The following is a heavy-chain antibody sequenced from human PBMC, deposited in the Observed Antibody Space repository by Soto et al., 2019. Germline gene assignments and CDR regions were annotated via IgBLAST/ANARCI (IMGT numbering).Heavy chain of an antibody. CDR3: ARGSSSGWLYY. CDR1: GYTFTRYY. V-gene: IGHV1-46*01. D-gene: IGHD6-19*01. CDR2: SNPSGRST. J-gene: IGHJ4*02. Sequence: QVQLVQSGAEVKKPGASVKVSCKASGYTFTRYYIHWVRQAPGQGLEWMGISNPSGRSTNYAQKFQGRVTMTRDTSTSTVYMDLSSLRSEDTAVYYWARGSSSGWLYYWGQGTLITVSS.